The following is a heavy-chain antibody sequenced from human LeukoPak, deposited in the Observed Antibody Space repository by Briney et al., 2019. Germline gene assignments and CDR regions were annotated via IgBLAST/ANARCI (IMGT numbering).Heavy chain of an antibody. CDR2: IKWNGDTT. D-gene: IGHD2-2*01. J-gene: IGHJ4*02. V-gene: IGHV3-20*04. Sequence: PGGSLRLSCTASGFNFDDYGMSWVRQVPGKGLEWVSRIKWNGDTTAYADSVKGRFTISRDNAKNPLYLQMNSLRAEDTAVYYCAREWGIVVVPAAPDYWGQGTLVTVSS. CDR1: GFNFDDYG. CDR3: AREWGIVVVPAAPDY.